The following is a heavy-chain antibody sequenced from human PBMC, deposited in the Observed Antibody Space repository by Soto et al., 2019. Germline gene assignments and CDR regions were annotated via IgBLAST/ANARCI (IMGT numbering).Heavy chain of an antibody. CDR1: GFTFGSNG. D-gene: IGHD2-15*01. J-gene: IGHJ6*02. Sequence: PGGSLRLSYAASGFTFGSNGMHWVRQAPGKGLEWVAVISYDGNNKYYADSVKGRFTISRDDSKNTLYLQMNSLRAEDTAVYYCAKDEVLVVAVARDYYGMDVWGQGTTVTVSS. V-gene: IGHV3-30*18. CDR2: ISYDGNNK. CDR3: AKDEVLVVAVARDYYGMDV.